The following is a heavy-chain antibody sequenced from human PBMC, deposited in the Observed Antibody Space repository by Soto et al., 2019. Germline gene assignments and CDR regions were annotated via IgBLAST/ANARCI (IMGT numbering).Heavy chain of an antibody. J-gene: IGHJ4*02. Sequence: PGGSLRLYCSASGFTFSNYAVTGFRQAPGKGLEWVSTISGSGGSTYYADSVKGRFTISRDNSKNTLYLQINSQRAEDTAVYYCAKDQGSSWYEIDYWGQGTLGTVSS. CDR1: GFTFSNYA. CDR2: ISGSGGST. D-gene: IGHD6-13*01. CDR3: AKDQGSSWYEIDY. V-gene: IGHV3-23*01.